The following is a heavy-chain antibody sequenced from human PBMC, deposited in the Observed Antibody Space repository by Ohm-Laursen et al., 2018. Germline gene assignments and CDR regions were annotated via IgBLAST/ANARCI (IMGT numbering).Heavy chain of an antibody. CDR3: ARGLSNSPMIVVDHMDV. CDR1: GYTFTSYG. J-gene: IGHJ6*02. Sequence: GASVKVSCKTSGYTFTSYGISWVRQAPGQGLEWMGWISAYNGNTNYAQKLQGRVTMTTDTSTSTAYMELRSLRSDDTAVYYCARGLSNSPMIVVDHMDVWGQGTTVTVSS. V-gene: IGHV1-18*01. D-gene: IGHD3-22*01. CDR2: ISAYNGNT.